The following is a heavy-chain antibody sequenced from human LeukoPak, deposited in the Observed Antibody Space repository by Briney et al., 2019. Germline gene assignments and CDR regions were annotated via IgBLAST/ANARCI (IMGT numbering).Heavy chain of an antibody. V-gene: IGHV5-51*01. J-gene: IGHJ5*02. CDR3: ARGGTTDSDNWFDT. D-gene: IGHD4-11*01. Sequence: KPGESLTISCKGSGYSLTNYWIGWVRQMPGKGLEWMGIIYPGDSDTRYSPSFQGQVTISADKSISTAYLQWSTLKASDTAIYYCARGGTTDSDNWFDTWGQGTLVTVSS. CDR1: GYSLTNYW. CDR2: IYPGDSDT.